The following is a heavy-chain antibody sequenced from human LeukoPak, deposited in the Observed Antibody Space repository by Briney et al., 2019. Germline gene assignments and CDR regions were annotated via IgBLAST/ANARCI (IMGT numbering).Heavy chain of an antibody. V-gene: IGHV1-69*04. CDR1: GGTFSSYA. CDR2: IIPILGIA. Sequence: SVKVSCKASGGTFSSYAISWVRQAPGQGLEWMGRIIPILGIANYAQRFQGRVTMTTDTSTSTAYMELRSLRSDDTAVYYCARERQSIAAADYWGQGTLVTVSS. J-gene: IGHJ4*02. CDR3: ARERQSIAAADY. D-gene: IGHD6-13*01.